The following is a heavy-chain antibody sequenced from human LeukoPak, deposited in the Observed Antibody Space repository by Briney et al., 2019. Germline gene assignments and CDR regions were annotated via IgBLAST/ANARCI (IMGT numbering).Heavy chain of an antibody. CDR1: GYTFTNYG. Sequence: GASVMVSCKASGYTFTNYGISWVRQAPGQGLEWMAWISANNGETRYAQNFQGRVTMTTDTSTSTAYTELRSLRSDDTAVYYCARVPPSAHQMLSSDYWGQGTQVTVSS. J-gene: IGHJ4*02. CDR3: ARVPPSAHQMLSSDY. D-gene: IGHD2-2*01. CDR2: ISANNGET. V-gene: IGHV1-18*04.